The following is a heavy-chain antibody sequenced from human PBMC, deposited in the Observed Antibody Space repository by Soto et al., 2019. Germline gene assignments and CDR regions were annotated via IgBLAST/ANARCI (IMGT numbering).Heavy chain of an antibody. Sequence: QVQLQESGPGLVKPSGTLSLICAVSGGSIGSSNWWSWVRHPPGKGLVWIGAIYHSGTTNYNPSLKSRVTISVDKSKNQVSLNLSSVTAADTAVYYCAGTVTSGAAVFWGQGTLVTVSS. CDR2: IYHSGTT. CDR3: AGTVTSGAAVF. D-gene: IGHD4-17*01. V-gene: IGHV4-4*02. CDR1: GGSIGSSNW. J-gene: IGHJ4*02.